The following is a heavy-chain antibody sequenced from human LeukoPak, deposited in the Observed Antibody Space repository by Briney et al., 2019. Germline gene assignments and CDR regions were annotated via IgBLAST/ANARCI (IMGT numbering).Heavy chain of an antibody. CDR1: GYFISSGYY. J-gene: IGHJ5*02. CDR3: ARGPRITIFGVVGNWFDP. D-gene: IGHD3-3*01. CDR2: IHHSGST. Sequence: SETLSLTCTVSGYFISSGYYWGWIRQPPGKGLQWIGSIHHSGSTYYNPSLKSRVTISVDTSKNQFSLKLSSVTAADTAVYYCARGPRITIFGVVGNWFDPWGQGTLVTVSS. V-gene: IGHV4-38-2*02.